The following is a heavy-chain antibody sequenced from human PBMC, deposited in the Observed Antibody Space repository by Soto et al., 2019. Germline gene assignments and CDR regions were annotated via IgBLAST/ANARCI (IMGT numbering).Heavy chain of an antibody. V-gene: IGHV1-18*01. CDR3: ARRYGGWYYFDS. CDR1: GYTFTSYG. J-gene: IGHJ4*02. D-gene: IGHD6-19*01. CDR2: ISAYNGNT. Sequence: QVQLVQSGAEVKKPGASVKVSCKASGYTFTSYGISWVRQAPGQGLEWMGWISAYNGNTNYAQKLQGRVTMTTDTSTRTAYVELRSLRSHDTAVYFCARRYGGWYYFDSGGQGTLVTLSS.